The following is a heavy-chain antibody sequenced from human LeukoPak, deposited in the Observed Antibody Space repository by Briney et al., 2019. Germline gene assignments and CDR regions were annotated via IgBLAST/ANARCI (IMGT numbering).Heavy chain of an antibody. D-gene: IGHD3-22*01. Sequence: PSGTLSLTCAVYGGSFSGYYWSWIRQPPGKGLEWIGEINHSGSTNYNPSLKSRVTISVDTSKNQFSLKLSSVTAADTAVYYCARNLGLYDSSGYYSYYFDYWGQGTLVTVSS. CDR3: ARNLGLYDSSGYYSYYFDY. CDR2: INHSGST. V-gene: IGHV4-34*01. CDR1: GGSFSGYY. J-gene: IGHJ4*02.